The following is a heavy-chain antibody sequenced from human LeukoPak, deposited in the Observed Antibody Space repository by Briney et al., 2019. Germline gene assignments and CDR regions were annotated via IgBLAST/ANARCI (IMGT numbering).Heavy chain of an antibody. CDR1: GYTFTSYG. CDR2: ISAYNGNT. CDR3: ARDRDNRAEFDY. V-gene: IGHV1-18*01. D-gene: IGHD5-24*01. J-gene: IGHJ4*02. Sequence: ASVKVSCKASGYTFTSYGISWVRQAPGQGLEWMGWISAYNGNTNYAQKLQGRVIITTDESTSTAYMALTSLRSEDTAVYYCARDRDNRAEFDYWGQGTLVTVSS.